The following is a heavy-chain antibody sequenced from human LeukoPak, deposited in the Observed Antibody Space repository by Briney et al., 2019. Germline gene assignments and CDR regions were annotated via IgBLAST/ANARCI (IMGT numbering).Heavy chain of an antibody. J-gene: IGHJ6*03. V-gene: IGHV3-43*01. Sequence: QTGGSLRLSCAASGFTFDDYTMHWVRQAPGKGLEWVSLISWDGGSTYYADSVKGRFTISRDNSKNSLYLQMNSLRTEDTALYYCAKDYCSSTSCPYSYYYYMDVWGKGTTVTVSS. D-gene: IGHD2-2*01. CDR1: GFTFDDYT. CDR3: AKDYCSSTSCPYSYYYYMDV. CDR2: ISWDGGST.